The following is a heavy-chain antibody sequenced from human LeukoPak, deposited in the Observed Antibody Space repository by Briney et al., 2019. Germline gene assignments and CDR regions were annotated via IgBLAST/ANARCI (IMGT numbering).Heavy chain of an antibody. Sequence: PGGSLRLFRTASGFTFNIYAMSCVPDAPGKGLEYVSAITAVCGSTYYTDPAKGRFTISRDNSKNTLYLQMNSLRAKDTALYYCAMGYNYGIRWFDYWGQGTLVTVSS. CDR2: ITAVCGST. CDR3: AMGYNYGIRWFDY. J-gene: IGHJ4*02. D-gene: IGHD5-18*01. CDR1: GFTFNIYA. V-gene: IGHV3-23*01.